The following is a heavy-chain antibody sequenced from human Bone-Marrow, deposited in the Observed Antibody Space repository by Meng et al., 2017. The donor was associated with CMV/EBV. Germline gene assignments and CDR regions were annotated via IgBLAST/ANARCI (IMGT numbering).Heavy chain of an antibody. V-gene: IGHV3-30*02. CDR2: IWYDGSNK. D-gene: IGHD1-26*01. J-gene: IGHJ4*02. CDR3: AKSIVGATRGY. Sequence: GESLKISCAASGFTFSSYGMHWVRQAPGKGLEWVAVIWYDGSNKYYADSVKGRFTISRDNSKNTLYLQMNSLRAEDTAVYYCAKSIVGATRGYWGQGTLVTVSS. CDR1: GFTFSSYG.